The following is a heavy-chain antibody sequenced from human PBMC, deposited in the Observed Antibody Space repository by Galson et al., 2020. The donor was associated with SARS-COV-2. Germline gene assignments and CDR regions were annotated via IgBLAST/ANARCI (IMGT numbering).Heavy chain of an antibody. CDR3: ARVFRAMVKYDY. CDR2: INHSGST. Sequence: SETLSLTCAVYGGSFSGYYWSWIRQPPGKGLEWIGEINHSGSTNYNPSLKSRVTISVDTSKNKFSLKLSSVTAADTAVYYCARVFRAMVKYDYWGQGTLVTVSS. V-gene: IGHV4-34*01. CDR1: GGSFSGYY. J-gene: IGHJ4*02. D-gene: IGHD5-18*01.